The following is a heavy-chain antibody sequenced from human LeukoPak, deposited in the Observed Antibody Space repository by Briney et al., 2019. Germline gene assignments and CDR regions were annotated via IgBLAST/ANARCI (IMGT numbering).Heavy chain of an antibody. J-gene: IGHJ4*02. V-gene: IGHV1-18*01. CDR1: GYTFTSYA. CDR2: ISAYNGNT. CDR3: ARGETLSSLFDY. Sequence: ASVKVSCKASGYTFTSYAMHWVRQAPGQGLEWMGWISAYNGNTNCAQKLQGRVTMTTDTSTSTAYMELRSLRSDDTAVYYCARGETLSSLFDYWGQGTLVTVSS. D-gene: IGHD6-13*01.